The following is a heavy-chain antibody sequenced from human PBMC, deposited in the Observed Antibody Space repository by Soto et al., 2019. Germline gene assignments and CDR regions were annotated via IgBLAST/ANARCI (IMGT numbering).Heavy chain of an antibody. CDR3: AKVDSGSYDWFDP. D-gene: IGHD1-26*01. J-gene: IGHJ5*02. V-gene: IGHV3-74*01. CDR1: KFSFSGYW. Sequence: EVQLVESGGGLVQPGGSLRLSCAASKFSFSGYWMHWVHQAPGKGLMWVSRVNPDGSTTTYADSVKGRFTISRDNAKNTVFLQMNRLRADDTAVYYCAKVDSGSYDWFDPWGQGTLVTVSS. CDR2: VNPDGSTT.